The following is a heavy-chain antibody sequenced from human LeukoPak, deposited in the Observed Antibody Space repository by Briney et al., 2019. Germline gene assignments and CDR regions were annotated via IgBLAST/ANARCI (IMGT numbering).Heavy chain of an antibody. CDR3: ATDPSWVSH. D-gene: IGHD3-16*01. Sequence: PGESLRLSCIGSGMNNYWMTWVRQAPGKGLESVANINKDGSEKYYLDSVKGRITISRDNIKNSVFLQINSLRAEDTGIYYCATDPSWVSHWGQGTLVTVSS. V-gene: IGHV3-7*01. CDR1: GMNNYW. CDR2: INKDGSEK. J-gene: IGHJ4*02.